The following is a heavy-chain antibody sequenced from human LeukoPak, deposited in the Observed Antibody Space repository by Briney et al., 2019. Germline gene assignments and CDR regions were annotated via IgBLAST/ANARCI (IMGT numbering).Heavy chain of an antibody. CDR2: ISSSGSTI. J-gene: IGHJ4*02. CDR1: GFTFSDYY. V-gene: IGHV3-11*04. D-gene: IGHD5-24*01. Sequence: GGSLRLSCAASGFTFSDYYMSWIRQAPGKGLEWVSYISSSGSTIYYADSVKGRFTISRDNAKNTLYLQMNSLRAEDTAVYYCASILEMATMSSFDYWGQGTLVTVSS. CDR3: ASILEMATMSSFDY.